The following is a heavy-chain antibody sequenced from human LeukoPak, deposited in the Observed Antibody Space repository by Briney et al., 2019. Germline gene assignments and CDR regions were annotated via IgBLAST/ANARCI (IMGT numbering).Heavy chain of an antibody. CDR2: IWYDGSNK. J-gene: IGHJ6*02. CDR1: GFTFSNYP. Sequence: GGSLRLSCAASGFTFSNYPMHWIRQAPGKGLEWVAVIWYDGSNKYYADSVKGRFTISRDNSKNTLYLQMNSLRAEDTAVYYCARERSYCSGGSCYGEGGMDVWGQGTTVTVSS. D-gene: IGHD2-15*01. V-gene: IGHV3-33*08. CDR3: ARERSYCSGGSCYGEGGMDV.